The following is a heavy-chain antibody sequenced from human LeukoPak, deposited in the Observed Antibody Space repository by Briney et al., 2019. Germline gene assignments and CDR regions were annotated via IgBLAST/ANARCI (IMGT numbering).Heavy chain of an antibody. J-gene: IGHJ4*02. CDR3: ARSLATLLWFGEAFDY. CDR1: GGSFSGYY. D-gene: IGHD3-10*01. V-gene: IGHV4-34*01. Sequence: SESLSLTCAVYGGSFSGYYWSWIRQPPGKGLEWIGEINHSGSTNYDPSLKSRVTISVDTSKNQFSLKLSSVTAADTAVYYCARSLATLLWFGEAFDYWGQGTLVTVSS. CDR2: INHSGST.